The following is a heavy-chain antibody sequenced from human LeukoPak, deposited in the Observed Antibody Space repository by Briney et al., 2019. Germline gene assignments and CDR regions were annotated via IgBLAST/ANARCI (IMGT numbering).Heavy chain of an antibody. V-gene: IGHV3-74*01. D-gene: IGHD2-21*01. Sequence: PGGSLRLSCAASGFTVSNYWMHWVRQAPGKGLVWVSRINEDGSRTDHADTVRGRFTISRDSGKNTLYLQMNSLGAEDTAVYFRVRDFVGPVDSWGQGTQVTVSS. J-gene: IGHJ4*02. CDR1: GFTVSNYW. CDR3: VRDFVGPVDS. CDR2: INEDGSRT.